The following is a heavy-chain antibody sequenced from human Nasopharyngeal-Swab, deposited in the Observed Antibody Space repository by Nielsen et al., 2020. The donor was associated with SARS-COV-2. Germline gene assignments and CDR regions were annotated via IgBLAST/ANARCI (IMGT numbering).Heavy chain of an antibody. D-gene: IGHD3-16*01. V-gene: IGHV3-53*01. CDR2: IYSGGST. Sequence: GESLKISCAASGFTVSSNYMSWVRQAPGKGLEWVSVIYSGGSTYYADSVKGRFTISRDNSKNTLYLQMNGLRAEDTAVYYCARGGPYYYYGMDVWGQGTTVTVSS. J-gene: IGHJ6*02. CDR1: GFTVSSNY. CDR3: ARGGPYYYYGMDV.